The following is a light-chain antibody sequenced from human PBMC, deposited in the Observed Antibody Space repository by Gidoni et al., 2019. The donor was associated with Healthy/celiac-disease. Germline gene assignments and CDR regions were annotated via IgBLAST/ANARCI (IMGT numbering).Light chain of an antibody. CDR3: QQYNNWPPLT. CDR2: GAS. V-gene: IGKV3-15*01. CDR1: QRVSSN. J-gene: IGKJ4*01. Sequence: PGERATLACRASQRVSSNLAWYQQKPGQAPRLLIYGASTRATGIPARFSGSGSGTEFTLTISSLQSEDFAVYYCQQYNNWPPLTLGGGTKVEIK.